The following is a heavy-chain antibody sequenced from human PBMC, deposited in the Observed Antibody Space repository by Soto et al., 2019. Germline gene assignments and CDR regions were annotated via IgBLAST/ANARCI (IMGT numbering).Heavy chain of an antibody. D-gene: IGHD3-9*01. Sequence: SETLSLTCTVSGGSVSSGSYYWSWIRQPPGKGLEWIGYIYYSGSTNYNPSLKSRVTISVDTSKNQFSLKLSSVTAADTAVYYCARTTYYDILTGYKSDAFDIWRQRTMVTVSS. CDR1: GGSVSSGSYY. V-gene: IGHV4-61*01. CDR2: IYYSGST. CDR3: ARTTYYDILTGYKSDAFDI. J-gene: IGHJ3*02.